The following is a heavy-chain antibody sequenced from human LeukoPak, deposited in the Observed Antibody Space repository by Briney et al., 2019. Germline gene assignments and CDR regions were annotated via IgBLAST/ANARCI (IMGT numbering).Heavy chain of an antibody. J-gene: IGHJ6*03. CDR3: ARHRTYYYGSGSYYPPWNYYYYMDV. CDR2: INHSGST. Sequence: SETLSLTCAVYGGSFSGYYWSWIRQPPGKGLEWIGEINHSGSTNYNPSPKSRVTISVDTSKNQFSLKLSSVTAADTAVYYCARHRTYYYGSGSYYPPWNYYYYMDVWGKGTTVTISS. V-gene: IGHV4-34*01. D-gene: IGHD3-10*01. CDR1: GGSFSGYY.